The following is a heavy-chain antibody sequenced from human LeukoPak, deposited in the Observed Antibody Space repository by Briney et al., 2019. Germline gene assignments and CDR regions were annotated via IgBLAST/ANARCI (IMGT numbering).Heavy chain of an antibody. CDR2: VYSGGHT. CDR3: ARGIRDCSRTTCYQPFDY. D-gene: IGHD2-2*01. J-gene: IGHJ4*02. Sequence: GGSLRLSCAASGFTVSSNYMSWVRQAPGKGLEWVSIVYSGGHTYYADSVKGRFTISRDKSKNTLYLQMSSLRAEDMAVYYCARGIRDCSRTTCYQPFDYWGQGALVTVSS. CDR1: GFTVSSNY. V-gene: IGHV3-53*01.